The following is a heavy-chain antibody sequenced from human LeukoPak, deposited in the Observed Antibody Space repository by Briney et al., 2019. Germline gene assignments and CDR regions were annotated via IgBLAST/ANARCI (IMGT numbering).Heavy chain of an antibody. CDR1: GGTFSSYA. CDR3: ATIPLYCSSTSCYGDYYYYMDV. Sequence: SVKVSCKASGGTFSSYAISWVRQAPGQGLEWMGGIIPIFGTANYAQKFQGRVTITADESTSTAYMELSSLRSEDTAVYYCATIPLYCSSTSCYGDYYYYMDVWGKGTTVTVSS. J-gene: IGHJ6*03. CDR2: IIPIFGTA. D-gene: IGHD2-2*01. V-gene: IGHV1-69*01.